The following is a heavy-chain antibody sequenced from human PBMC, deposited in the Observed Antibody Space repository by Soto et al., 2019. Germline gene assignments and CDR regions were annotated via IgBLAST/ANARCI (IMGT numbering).Heavy chain of an antibody. V-gene: IGHV1-58*02. CDR2: IVVGSDNT. J-gene: IGHJ4*02. D-gene: IGHD4-17*01. Sequence: ASVNVSCKASGFTFSSSAMQWVRQVRGQRFEWIGWIVVGSDNTNYAQKFQERVTITRDMSTSTAYMELSSLRSEDTAVYYCAAGVTTVTSFDDYWGKGTLVTVSS. CDR1: GFTFSSSA. CDR3: AAGVTTVTSFDDY.